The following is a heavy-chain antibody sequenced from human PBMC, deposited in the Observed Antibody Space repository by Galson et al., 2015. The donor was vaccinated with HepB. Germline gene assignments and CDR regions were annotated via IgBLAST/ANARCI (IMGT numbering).Heavy chain of an antibody. Sequence: SLRLSCAASGFTFSSYAMHWVRRAPGKGLEWVAVISDDGNNKYYADSVKGRFTISRDNSKNTLFLQMSSLRVEDTAVYYCARDEDSYGIMDGWFDPWGQGTLVTVSS. CDR3: ARDEDSYGIMDGWFDP. J-gene: IGHJ5*02. V-gene: IGHV3-30-3*01. CDR2: ISDDGNNK. D-gene: IGHD5-18*01. CDR1: GFTFSSYA.